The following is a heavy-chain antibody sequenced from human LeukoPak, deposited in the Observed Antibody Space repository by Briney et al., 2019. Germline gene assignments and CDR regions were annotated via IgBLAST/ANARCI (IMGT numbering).Heavy chain of an antibody. J-gene: IGHJ5*02. CDR3: ASTRGYCSSTSCPFDP. Sequence: SVKVSCKASGGTFSSYAISWVRQAPGQGLEWMGGIIPIFGTADYAQKFQGRVTITADKSTSTAYMELSSLRSEDTAVYYCASTRGYCSSTSCPFDPWGQGTLVTVSS. D-gene: IGHD2-2*01. CDR2: IIPIFGTA. CDR1: GGTFSSYA. V-gene: IGHV1-69*06.